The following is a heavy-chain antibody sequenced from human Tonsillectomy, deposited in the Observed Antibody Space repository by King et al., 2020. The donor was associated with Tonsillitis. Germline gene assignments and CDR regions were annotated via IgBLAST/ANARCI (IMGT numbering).Heavy chain of an antibody. CDR1: GGSFSGYY. J-gene: IGHJ4*02. CDR3: ARGRGISLWGGSGSSYFNY. Sequence: VLLQESGPGLVKPSETLSLTCTVSGGSFSGYYWSWIRQPPGKGLEWIGCIYYSGSTNYNPSLKSRVTISVDTSKNQFSMKLSCVTAADTAVYYCARGRGISLWGGSGSSYFNYWGQGTLVTVSS. V-gene: IGHV4-59*01. D-gene: IGHD3-10*01. CDR2: IYYSGST.